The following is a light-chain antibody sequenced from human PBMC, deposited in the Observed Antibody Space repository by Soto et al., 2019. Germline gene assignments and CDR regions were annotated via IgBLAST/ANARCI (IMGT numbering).Light chain of an antibody. CDR1: SNDVGYYDY. CDR2: EVN. CDR3: SSYAGSNNFV. Sequence: QSALTQPPSASGSPGQSVTISCTGTSNDVGYYDYVSWYLQYPGKAPKLMIYEVNKRPSGVPDRFSGSKSGNTAFLTVSGLRAEDEAEYHCSSYAGSNNFVFGTGTKLTVL. V-gene: IGLV2-8*01. J-gene: IGLJ1*01.